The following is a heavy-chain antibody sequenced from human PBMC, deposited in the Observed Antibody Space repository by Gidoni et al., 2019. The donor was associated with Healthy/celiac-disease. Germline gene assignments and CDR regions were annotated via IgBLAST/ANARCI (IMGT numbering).Heavy chain of an antibody. D-gene: IGHD6-19*01. CDR3: AKDKAVLLSGWGGSPPDY. V-gene: IGHV3-23*01. Sequence: EVQLLESGGGLVQPGGSLRLSCPASGFTFRRYAMSWVRQAPGKGLELGSAIRGSGGRTYYADSVKGRFTISRDNSKNTLYLQMNSLRAEDTAVYYCAKDKAVLLSGWGGSPPDYWGQGTLVTVSS. J-gene: IGHJ4*02. CDR2: IRGSGGRT. CDR1: GFTFRRYA.